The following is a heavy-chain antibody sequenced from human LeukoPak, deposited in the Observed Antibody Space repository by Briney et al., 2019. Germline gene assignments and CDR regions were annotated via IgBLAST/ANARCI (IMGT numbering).Heavy chain of an antibody. CDR3: ARGRSYGFDFDS. Sequence: SDTLSLTCDVSGVSINTCCYYWTWIPQPPGKGLEWIGYKYYSGSTRYNSSLRSRLTISLDTPKNQFSLRLTSVTAADTPVYYCARGRSYGFDFDSWGPGTLVIVSS. J-gene: IGHJ4*02. D-gene: IGHD5-18*01. V-gene: IGHV4-61*01. CDR1: GVSINTCCYY. CDR2: KYYSGST.